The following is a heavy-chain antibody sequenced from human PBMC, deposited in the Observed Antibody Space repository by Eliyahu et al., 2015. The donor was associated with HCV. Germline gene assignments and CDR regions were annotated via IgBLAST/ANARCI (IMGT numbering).Heavy chain of an antibody. J-gene: IGHJ5*02. CDR2: IHYRGST. V-gene: IGHV4-59*01. Sequence: QVQLQESGPGLVQPSETLSLTCTVSGGSITSYSWSWIRQPPGKGLEWIGFIHYRGSTNYNPSLKSRVTVSVDTSKNQFSLKLSSVTAADTAVYYCASGGGGIAVAGTGGWFDPWGQGTLVTVSS. CDR3: ASGGGGIAVAGTGGWFDP. D-gene: IGHD6-19*01. CDR1: GGSITSYS.